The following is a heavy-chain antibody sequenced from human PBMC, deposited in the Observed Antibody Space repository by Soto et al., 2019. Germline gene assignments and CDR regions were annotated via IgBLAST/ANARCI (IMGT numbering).Heavy chain of an antibody. V-gene: IGHV3-30*04. CDR1: GFTSSSYF. CDR3: ARGDPYYGMDV. J-gene: IGHJ6*02. Sequence: QVQLVESGGGVVQPGRSLRLSCVASGFTSSSYFMHWVRQAPGKGQEWVALISYDGSNKHYADSVKGRFTISRDNSKNTLYLQMNSLRGDDTAVYSCARGDPYYGMDVWCQGTTVTVSS. CDR2: ISYDGSNK.